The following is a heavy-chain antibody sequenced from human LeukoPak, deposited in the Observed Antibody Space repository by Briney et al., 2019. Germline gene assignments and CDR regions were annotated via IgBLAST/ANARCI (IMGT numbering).Heavy chain of an antibody. CDR2: LYTDDTT. D-gene: IGHD1-1*01. V-gene: IGHV3-53*01. CDR3: ARGGVNYWNPRY. CDR1: GFTVSSNY. J-gene: IGHJ4*02. Sequence: GGSLRLSCVASGFTVSSNYMSWVRQAPRKGLEWVSLLYTDDTTYYADSVEGRFTISRDDSKNTIYLQMNSLRAEDTAVYYCARGGVNYWNPRYWGQGTLVTVSS.